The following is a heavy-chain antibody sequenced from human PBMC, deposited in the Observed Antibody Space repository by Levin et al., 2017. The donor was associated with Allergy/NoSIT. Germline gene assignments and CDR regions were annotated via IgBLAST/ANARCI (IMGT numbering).Heavy chain of an antibody. CDR1: GFPFSRYW. V-gene: IGHV3-7*01. CDR3: ARGSFCSSTSCSYYYGMDV. J-gene: IGHJ6*02. CDR2: IKQDGNEK. D-gene: IGHD2-2*01. Sequence: GESLKISCAASGFPFSRYWMSWVRQAPGKGLEWVANIKQDGNEKYYVDSVKGRFTISRDNAKNSLDLQMNRLRAEDTAVYYCARGSFCSSTSCSYYYGMDVCGQGTTVTVSS.